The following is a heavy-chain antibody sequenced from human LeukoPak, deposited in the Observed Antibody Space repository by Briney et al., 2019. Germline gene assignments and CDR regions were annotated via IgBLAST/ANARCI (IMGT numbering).Heavy chain of an antibody. CDR1: GGSFSGYY. CDR2: INHSGST. Sequence: PSETLSLTCAVYGGSFSGYYWSWIRQPPGKGLEWLGEINHSGSTNYHPSLKSRVTISVDTSKNQFSLKLSSVTAADTAVYYCARNDYGDPYYYYGMDVWGQGTTVTVSS. V-gene: IGHV4-34*01. J-gene: IGHJ6*02. D-gene: IGHD4/OR15-4a*01. CDR3: ARNDYGDPYYYYGMDV.